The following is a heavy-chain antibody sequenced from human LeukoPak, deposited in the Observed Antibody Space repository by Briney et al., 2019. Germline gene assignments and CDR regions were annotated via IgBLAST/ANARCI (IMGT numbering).Heavy chain of an antibody. Sequence: GGSLRLSCAASGFTFSSYAMSWVRQAPGKGLEWVSAVSGSGGGTYYADSVKGRFTISRDNSKNTLYLQMTSLRAEETAVYYCAKATVATKTYDYWGQGTLVTVSS. CDR2: VSGSGGGT. CDR1: GFTFSSYA. CDR3: AKATVATKTYDY. J-gene: IGHJ4*02. D-gene: IGHD5-12*01. V-gene: IGHV3-23*01.